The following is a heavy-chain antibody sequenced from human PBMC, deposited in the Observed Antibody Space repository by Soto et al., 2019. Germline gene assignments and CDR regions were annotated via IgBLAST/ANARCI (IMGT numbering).Heavy chain of an antibody. J-gene: IGHJ4*02. Sequence: GGSLRLSCAASGFTFSSYGMHWVRQAPGKGLEWVAVIWYDGSNKYYADSVKGRFTISRDNSKNTLYLQMNSLRAEDTAVYYCARDLRGWEPTHGPFDDYWGQGTLVTVSS. CDR3: ARDLRGWEPTHGPFDDY. CDR2: IWYDGSNK. D-gene: IGHD1-26*01. CDR1: GFTFSSYG. V-gene: IGHV3-33*01.